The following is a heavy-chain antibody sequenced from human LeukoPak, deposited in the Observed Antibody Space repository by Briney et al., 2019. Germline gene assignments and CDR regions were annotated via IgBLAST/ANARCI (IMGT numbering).Heavy chain of an antibody. CDR3: ARCRENDFWSGSPVDY. CDR2: ISSDGTNK. D-gene: IGHD3-3*01. V-gene: IGHV3-30-3*01. J-gene: IGHJ4*02. CDR1: RFFFSSYA. Sequence: GGSLRLSCAASRFFFSSYAMHWVRQASGKGLEWLAVISSDGTNKYYADSVKGRFTISRDNSKNTLYLQMNSLRVEDTAVYYCARCRENDFWSGSPVDYWGQGTLVTVSS.